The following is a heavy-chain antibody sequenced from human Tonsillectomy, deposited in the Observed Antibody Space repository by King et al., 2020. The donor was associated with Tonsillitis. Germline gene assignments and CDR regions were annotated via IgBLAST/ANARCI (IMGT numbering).Heavy chain of an antibody. CDR2: ISYDVSNK. D-gene: IGHD5-18*01. CDR1: GFTFSSYA. J-gene: IGHJ4*02. CDR3: ARDYWGYSYGGGFDY. Sequence: VQLVESGGGVVQPGRSLRLSRAASGFTFSSYAMHWVRHAPGKGLEWVAVISYDVSNKYYADSVKGRFTISGDNSKNTLYLQMNSLRAEDTAVYYCARDYWGYSYGGGFDYWGQGTLVTVSS. V-gene: IGHV3-30*01.